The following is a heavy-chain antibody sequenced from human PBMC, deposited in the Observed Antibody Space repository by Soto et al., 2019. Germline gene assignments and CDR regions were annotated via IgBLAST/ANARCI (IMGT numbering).Heavy chain of an antibody. D-gene: IGHD2-8*01. J-gene: IGHJ5*02. Sequence: GALSLSCAASRFTFSRYWMHWVRQAPGKGLVWVSRINSDGSSIGYADSVKGRFTISRDNANNALYLQMNSLRAEDSAVYYCAREGMGFSNWFDPRGQGTLVTVSS. CDR2: INSDGSSI. V-gene: IGHV3-74*01. CDR1: RFTFSRYW. CDR3: AREGMGFSNWFDP.